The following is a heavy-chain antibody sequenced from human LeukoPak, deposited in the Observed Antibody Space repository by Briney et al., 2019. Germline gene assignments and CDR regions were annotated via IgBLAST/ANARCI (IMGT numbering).Heavy chain of an antibody. J-gene: IGHJ4*02. CDR2: IYYSGST. V-gene: IGHV4-59*08. CDR1: GGSFSGYY. D-gene: IGHD5-12*01. Sequence: SETLSLTCAVYGGSFSGYYWSWIRQPPGKGLEWIGYIYYSGSTNYNPSLKSRVTISVDTSKNQFSLKLSSVTAADTAVYYCARADSGYDYVPDYWGQGTLVTVSS. CDR3: ARADSGYDYVPDY.